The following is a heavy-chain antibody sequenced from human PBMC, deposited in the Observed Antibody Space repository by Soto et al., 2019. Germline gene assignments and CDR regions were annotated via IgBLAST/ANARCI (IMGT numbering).Heavy chain of an antibody. V-gene: IGHV5-51*01. CDR2: IYPGDSDT. CDR1: GYSFTSYW. CDR3: ARLTYCGGDCYSDYYYGMDV. J-gene: IGHJ6*02. D-gene: IGHD2-21*02. Sequence: LGESLKISCKGSGYSFTSYWIGWVRQMPGKGLEWMGIIYPGDSDTRYSPSFQGQVTISADKSISTAYLQWSSLKASDTAMYYCARLTYCGGDCYSDYYYGMDVWGQGTTVTVSS.